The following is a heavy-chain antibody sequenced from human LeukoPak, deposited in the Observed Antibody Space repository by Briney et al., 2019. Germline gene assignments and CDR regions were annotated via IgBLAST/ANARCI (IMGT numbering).Heavy chain of an antibody. V-gene: IGHV3-23*01. CDR2: ISGSGGST. CDR3: AKGSPIYYYDSSGPYYFDY. Sequence: GGSLRLSCAASEFTFSNYGMSWVRQAPGKGLEWVSAISGSGGSTYYADSVKGRFTISRDNSKHTLYLQMNSLRAEDTAVYFCAKGSPIYYYDSSGPYYFDYWGQGTLVTVSS. D-gene: IGHD3-22*01. CDR1: EFTFSNYG. J-gene: IGHJ4*02.